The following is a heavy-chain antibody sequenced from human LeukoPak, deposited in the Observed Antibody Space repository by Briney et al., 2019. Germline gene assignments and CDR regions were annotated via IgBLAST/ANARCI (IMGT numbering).Heavy chain of an antibody. CDR1: GFTFSRYA. CDR2: ISYDGSNK. D-gene: IGHD2-15*01. Sequence: GGSLRLSCAASGFTFSRYAMHWVRQAPGKGLEWVAVISYDGSNKYYADSVRGRFTISRDNSKNTLYLQMGSLRAEDTAVYYCARDVVVVVAATAPDYWGQGTLVTVSS. CDR3: ARDVVVVVAATAPDY. V-gene: IGHV3-30*14. J-gene: IGHJ4*02.